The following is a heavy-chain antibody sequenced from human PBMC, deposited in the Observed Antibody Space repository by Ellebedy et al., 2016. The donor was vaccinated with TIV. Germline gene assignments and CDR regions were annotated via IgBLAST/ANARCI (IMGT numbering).Heavy chain of an antibody. CDR1: GGTFSSYA. CDR3: ASLPHYGDSGP. J-gene: IGHJ5*02. Sequence: AASVKVSCKASGGTFSSYAISWVRQAPGQGLEWMGGIIPIFGTANYAQKFQGRVTITADESTSTAYMEVRSLRSEDTAVYYCASLPHYGDSGPWGQGTLVTVSS. D-gene: IGHD4-17*01. V-gene: IGHV1-69*13. CDR2: IIPIFGTA.